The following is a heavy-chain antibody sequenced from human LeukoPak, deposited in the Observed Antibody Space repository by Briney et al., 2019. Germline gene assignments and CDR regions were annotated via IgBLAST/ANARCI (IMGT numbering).Heavy chain of an antibody. CDR2: ISGSGGST. CDR3: AKLRETACTGQANY. D-gene: IGHD2-8*02. V-gene: IGHV3-23*01. J-gene: IGHJ4*02. Sequence: GGSLRLSCAASGFTFSSYAMSWVRQAPGKGLEWVSAISGSGGSTYYADSVKGRLTISRDNSKDTLYLQMNSLRAEDTAVYFCAKLRETACTGQANYWGQGTLVTVSS. CDR1: GFTFSSYA.